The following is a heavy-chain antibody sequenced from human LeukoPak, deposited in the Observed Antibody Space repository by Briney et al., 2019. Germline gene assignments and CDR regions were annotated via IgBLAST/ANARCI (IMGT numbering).Heavy chain of an antibody. CDR2: IYYSGST. D-gene: IGHD2-15*01. V-gene: IGHV4-59*01. CDR1: GGSISSYY. CDR3: ASSPAAHRDFDY. Sequence: SETLSLTCTVSGGSISSYYWSWIRQPPGKGLEWIGYIYYSGSTNYNPSLKSRVTISVATSQNQFSLELSSVTAADTAVYYCASSPAAHRDFDYWGQGTLVTVSS. J-gene: IGHJ4*02.